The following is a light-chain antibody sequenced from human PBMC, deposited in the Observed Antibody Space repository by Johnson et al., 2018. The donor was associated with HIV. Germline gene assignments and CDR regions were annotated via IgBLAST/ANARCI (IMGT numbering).Light chain of an antibody. J-gene: IGLJ1*01. CDR1: SSNIGNNY. Sequence: SVLTQSPSVSAAPGQKVTISCSGSSSNIGNNYVSWYQQLPGTAPKLLIYDNNKRPSGIPDRFSGSKSGTSATLGITGLQTGDEADYYCGTWDSSLSVLYVFGTGTKVTVL. CDR2: DNN. CDR3: GTWDSSLSVLYV. V-gene: IGLV1-51*01.